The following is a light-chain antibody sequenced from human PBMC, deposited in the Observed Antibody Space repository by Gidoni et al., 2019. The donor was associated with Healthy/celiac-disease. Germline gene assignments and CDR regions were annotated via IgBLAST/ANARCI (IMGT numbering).Light chain of an antibody. CDR3: QQLNSYPFMYT. CDR1: QGISSY. Sequence: DIQLTQSPPFLSASVGDRVTITCRASQGISSYLAWYQQKPGKAPKLLIYAASTLQSGVPSRFSGSGSGTEFTLTISSLQPEDCATYYCQQLNSYPFMYTFGQGTKLEIK. CDR2: AAS. V-gene: IGKV1-9*01. J-gene: IGKJ2*01.